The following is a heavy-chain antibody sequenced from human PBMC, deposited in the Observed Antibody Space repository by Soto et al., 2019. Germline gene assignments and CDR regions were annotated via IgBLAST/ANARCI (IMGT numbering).Heavy chain of an antibody. J-gene: IGHJ5*02. CDR2: IYYNAIT. CDR3: ARANIAAAGTIFDP. V-gene: IGHV4-61*08. Sequence: QVKLQESGPGLVKPSETLSLTCTVSGDSVSSGAYYWCWVRQPPGKGLEWIGYIYYNAITNYNPSLKKRVTILVDTSKSEISLTLNSVTAADTAVYYCARANIAAAGTIFDPWGQGVLVTVSA. D-gene: IGHD6-13*01. CDR1: GDSVSSGAYY.